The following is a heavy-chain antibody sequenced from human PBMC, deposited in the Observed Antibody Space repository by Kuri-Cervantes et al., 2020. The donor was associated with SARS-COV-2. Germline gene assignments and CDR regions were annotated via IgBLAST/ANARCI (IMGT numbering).Heavy chain of an antibody. D-gene: IGHD3-3*01. CDR1: GGSLSGSF. Sequence: SETLSLTCAIYGGSLSGSFWSWIRQSPGKRLEWIGSIYYSGSTHYNPSLKSRVTISVDTSKNQFSLKLSSVTAADTAVYYCARYDFGVKLEDFDPWGQGTLVTVSS. V-gene: IGHV4-59*05. CDR2: IYYSGST. CDR3: ARYDFGVKLEDFDP. J-gene: IGHJ5*02.